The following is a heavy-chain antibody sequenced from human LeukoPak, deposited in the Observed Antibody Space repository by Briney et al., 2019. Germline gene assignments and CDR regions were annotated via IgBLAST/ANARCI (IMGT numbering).Heavy chain of an antibody. CDR2: ITGSGGNR. D-gene: IGHD4-17*01. J-gene: IGHJ1*01. CDR3: AKDPNGDYIGAFDFQR. V-gene: IGHV3-23*01. CDR1: GFTFSNYA. Sequence: PGGSLRLSCAGSGFTFSNYAMIWLRQAPGKGLEWVSAITGSGGNRFYAGSVKGRFTISRDNSRNTLYLQMNSLRGDDTAVYYCAKDPNGDYIGAFDFQRWGQGTRSPSPQ.